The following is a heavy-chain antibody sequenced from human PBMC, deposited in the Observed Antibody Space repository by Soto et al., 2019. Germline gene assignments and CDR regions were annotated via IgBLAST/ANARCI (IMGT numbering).Heavy chain of an antibody. V-gene: IGHV4-31*03. CDR1: GGSISSAGYY. Sequence: NPSETLSLTCTVSGGSISSAGYYWSWMRQHPGKGLEWIGYIYYSGSTNYKPSLKSRVTISVDTSKNQFSLKLSSVSAADTAVYYCAREALHYDSSGYSSLHYGMDVWGQGTTVTVSS. J-gene: IGHJ6*02. D-gene: IGHD3-22*01. CDR2: IYYSGST. CDR3: AREALHYDSSGYSSLHYGMDV.